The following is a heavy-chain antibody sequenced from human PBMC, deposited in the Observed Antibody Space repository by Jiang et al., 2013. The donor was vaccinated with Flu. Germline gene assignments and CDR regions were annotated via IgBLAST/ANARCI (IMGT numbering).Heavy chain of an antibody. D-gene: IGHD5-18*01. CDR3: AGDVDTAMDDAFDI. V-gene: IGHV4-59*01. CDR2: IYYSGST. J-gene: IGHJ3*02. CDR1: GGSISSYY. Sequence: LLKPSETLSLTCTVSGGSISSYYWSWIRQPPGKGLEWIGYIYYSGSTNYNPSLKSRVTISVDTSKNQFSLKLSSVTAADTAVYYCAGDVDTAMDDAFDIWGQGTMVTVSS.